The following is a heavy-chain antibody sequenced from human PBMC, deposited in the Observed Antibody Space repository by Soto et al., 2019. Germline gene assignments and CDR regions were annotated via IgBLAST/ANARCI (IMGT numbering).Heavy chain of an antibody. CDR3: AMDRLYSYGSSSYYGMVV. CDR1: GYSFTSYW. V-gene: IGHV5-51*01. Sequence: PGESLKISCKGSGYSFTSYWIGWARQMPGKGLEWMGIIYPGDSDTRYSPSFQGQVTISADKSIRTAYLQWSSLKASDTAMYYCAMDRLYSYGSSSYYGMVVWGQGPTVTV. CDR2: IYPGDSDT. D-gene: IGHD5-18*01. J-gene: IGHJ6*02.